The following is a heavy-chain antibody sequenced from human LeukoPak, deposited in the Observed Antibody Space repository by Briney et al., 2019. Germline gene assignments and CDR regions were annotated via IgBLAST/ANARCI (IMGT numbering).Heavy chain of an antibody. CDR1: GFTFSSYW. D-gene: IGHD3-22*01. CDR3: AKDSSGAYYYDSSGYYLN. J-gene: IGHJ4*02. Sequence: GGSLRLSCAASGFTFSSYWMSWVRQAPGKGLEWVAVISYDGSNKYYADSVKGRFTISRDNSKNTLYLQMNSLRAEDTAVYYCAKDSSGAYYYDSSGYYLNWGQGTLVTVSS. CDR2: ISYDGSNK. V-gene: IGHV3-30*18.